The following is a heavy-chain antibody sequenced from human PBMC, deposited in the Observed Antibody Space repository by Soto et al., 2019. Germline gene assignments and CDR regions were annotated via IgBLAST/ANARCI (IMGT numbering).Heavy chain of an antibody. J-gene: IGHJ4*02. V-gene: IGHV3-23*01. CDR1: GFTFSSYA. Sequence: GGSLRLSCAASGFTFSSYAMSWVRRAPGKGLEWVSAISGSGGSTYYADSVKGRFTISRDNSKNTLYLQMNSLRAEDTAVYYCAKDYRCLEWLLFDYWGQGTLVTVSS. CDR2: ISGSGGST. D-gene: IGHD3-3*01. CDR3: AKDYRCLEWLLFDY.